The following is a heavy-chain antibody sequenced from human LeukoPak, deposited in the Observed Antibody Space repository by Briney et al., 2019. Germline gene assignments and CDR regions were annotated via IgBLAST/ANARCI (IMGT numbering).Heavy chain of an antibody. D-gene: IGHD2-15*01. CDR2: IYTSGST. CDR1: GGSISSGSYY. J-gene: IGHJ4*02. Sequence: SQTLSLTCTVSGGSISSGSYYWSWIRQPAGKGLEWIGRIYTSGSTNYNPSLKSRVTISVDTSKNQFSLKLSSVTAADTAVYYCARRIVVVAATRFDYWGQGTLVTVSS. CDR3: ARRIVVVAATRFDY. V-gene: IGHV4-61*02.